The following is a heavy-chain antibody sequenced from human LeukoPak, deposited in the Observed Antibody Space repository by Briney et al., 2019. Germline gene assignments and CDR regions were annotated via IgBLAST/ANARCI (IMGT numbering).Heavy chain of an antibody. J-gene: IGHJ4*01. V-gene: IGHV3-7*04. D-gene: IGHD6-13*01. CDR3: ARDGTAAGLYFDL. CDR2: IRQDGIEK. Sequence: ASIRQDGIEKTYVDSVKGRFTISRDNTKNSLSLQLNSLRVEDTAVYYCARDGTAAGLYFDLWGQGTLVTVSS.